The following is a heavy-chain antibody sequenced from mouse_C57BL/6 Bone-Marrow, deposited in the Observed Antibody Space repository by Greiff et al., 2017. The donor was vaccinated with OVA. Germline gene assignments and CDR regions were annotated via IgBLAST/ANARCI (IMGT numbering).Heavy chain of an antibody. CDR1: GFTFSNYW. CDR3: TGYYSSSYAMDY. V-gene: IGHV6-3*01. CDR2: IRLKSDNYAT. Sequence: EVQLQESGGGLVQPGGSMKLSCVASGFTFSNYWMNWVRQSPEKGLEWVAQIRLKSDNYATHYAESVKGRFTISRDDSKSSVYLQMNNLRAEDTGIYYCTGYYSSSYAMDYWGQGTSVTVSS. J-gene: IGHJ4*01. D-gene: IGHD2-5*01.